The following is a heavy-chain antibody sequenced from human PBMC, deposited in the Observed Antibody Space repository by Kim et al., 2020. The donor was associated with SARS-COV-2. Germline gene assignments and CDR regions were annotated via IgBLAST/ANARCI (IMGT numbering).Heavy chain of an antibody. CDR2: IYYSGST. CDR1: GDSISSDY. V-gene: IGHV4-59*13. Sequence: SETLSLTCTVSGDSISSDYWSWIRQPPGKGLEWIGYIYYSGSTNYNPSLKSRVTISVDTSKNQFSLKLSSVTAADTAVYYCARVTGTTGFDYWGQGTLVT. CDR3: ARVTGTTGFDY. D-gene: IGHD1-7*01. J-gene: IGHJ4*02.